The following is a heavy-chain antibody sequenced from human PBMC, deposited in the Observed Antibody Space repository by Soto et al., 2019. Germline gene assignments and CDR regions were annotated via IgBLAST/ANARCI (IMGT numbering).Heavy chain of an antibody. CDR1: GGSFSDYY. V-gene: IGHV4-34*01. D-gene: IGHD2-15*01. Sequence: QVQLQQWGAGLLKPSDPLSLTCAGYGGSFSDYYWSWIRPPPGKGLVWIGEINHGGSTNYNRTLKTRVPTSVDTAKSHLYLKLSSGTAADTAGYYCARGDDVWYPDAFDIWGQGPMVTVSS. J-gene: IGHJ3*02. CDR2: INHGGST. CDR3: ARGDDVWYPDAFDI.